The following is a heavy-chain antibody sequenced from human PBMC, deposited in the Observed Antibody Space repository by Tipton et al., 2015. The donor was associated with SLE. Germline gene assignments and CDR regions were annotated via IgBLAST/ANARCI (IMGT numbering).Heavy chain of an antibody. CDR1: GGSFSGYY. D-gene: IGHD3-9*01. J-gene: IGHJ6*02. CDR2: ISSSSSYT. Sequence: LSLTCAVYGGSFSGYYWSWIRQAPGKGLEWVSYISSSSSYTNYADSVKGRFTISRDNAKNSLYLQMNSLRAEDTAVYYCARGYFEGMDVWGQGTTVTVSS. V-gene: IGHV3-11*05. CDR3: ARGYFEGMDV.